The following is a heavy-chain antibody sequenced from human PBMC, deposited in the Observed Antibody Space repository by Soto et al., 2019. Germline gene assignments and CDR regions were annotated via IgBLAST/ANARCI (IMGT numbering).Heavy chain of an antibody. J-gene: IGHJ5*02. CDR3: ANLVSPRVTVLGWFDP. D-gene: IGHD2-21*02. CDR2: ISYDGSNK. CDR1: GFTFSSYG. V-gene: IGHV3-30*18. Sequence: HPGGSLRLSCAASGFTFSSYGMHWVRQAPGKGLEWVAVISYDGSNKYYADSVKGRFTISRDNSKNTLYLQMNSLRAEDTAVYYCANLVSPRVTVLGWFDPWAEEPLVTVP.